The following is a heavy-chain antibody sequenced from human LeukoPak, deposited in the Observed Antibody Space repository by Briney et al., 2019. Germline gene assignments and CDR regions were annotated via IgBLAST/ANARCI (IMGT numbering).Heavy chain of an antibody. J-gene: IGHJ4*02. CDR1: GGTFSIYA. V-gene: IGHV1-69*13. D-gene: IGHD5-24*01. Sequence: SVTVSCKASGGTFSIYAISWVRQAPGQGLEWMGGIIPIFGTANYAQKFQGRVTITADESTSTAYMELSSLRSEDTAVYYCARVRADRWLQSKYYFDYWSQGTLVTVSS. CDR3: ARVRADRWLQSKYYFDY. CDR2: IIPIFGTA.